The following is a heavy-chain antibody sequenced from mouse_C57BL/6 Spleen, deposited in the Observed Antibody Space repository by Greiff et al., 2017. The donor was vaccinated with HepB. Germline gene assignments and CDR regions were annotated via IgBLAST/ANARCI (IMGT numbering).Heavy chain of an antibody. CDR3: ARSQYSNFAMDY. D-gene: IGHD2-5*01. J-gene: IGHJ4*01. CDR2: IYPGDGDT. V-gene: IGHV1-82*01. Sequence: QVQLQQSGPELVKPGASVKISCKASGYAFSSSWMNWVKLRPGKGLEWIGRIYPGDGDTNYNGKFKGKATLTADKSSSTAYMQLSSLTSEDSAVYFCARSQYSNFAMDYWGQGTSVTVSS. CDR1: GYAFSSSW.